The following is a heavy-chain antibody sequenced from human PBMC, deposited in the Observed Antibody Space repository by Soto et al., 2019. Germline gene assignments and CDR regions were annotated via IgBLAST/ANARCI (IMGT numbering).Heavy chain of an antibody. Sequence: ASVKVSCKASGYTFTGHYIHWVRQAPEQGPEWMGGIGPDSGATRYAQKFQGRVTMTRDMSITTDYMELNNLSPDDTAGYYCGRGRSGHIGVVYWGQGTPVTVSS. D-gene: IGHD5-12*01. CDR1: GYTFTGHY. CDR2: IGPDSGAT. J-gene: IGHJ4*02. CDR3: GRGRSGHIGVVY. V-gene: IGHV1-2*02.